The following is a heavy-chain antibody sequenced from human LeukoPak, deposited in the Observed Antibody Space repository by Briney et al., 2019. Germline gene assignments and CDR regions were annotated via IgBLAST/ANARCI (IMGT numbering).Heavy chain of an antibody. V-gene: IGHV1-46*01. CDR3: ARDRGTDAFDI. CDR2: INPSGGST. J-gene: IGHJ3*02. Sequence: GGSLRLSCAASGYTFTSYYMHWVRQAPGQGLEWMGIINPSGGSTSYAQKFQGRVTMTRDTSTSTVYMELSSLRSEDTAVYYCARDRGTDAFDIWGQGTMVTVSS. D-gene: IGHD2-15*01. CDR1: GYTFTSYY.